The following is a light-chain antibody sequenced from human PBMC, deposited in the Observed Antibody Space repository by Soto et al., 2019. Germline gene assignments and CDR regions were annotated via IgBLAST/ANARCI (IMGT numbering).Light chain of an antibody. J-gene: IGKJ1*01. Sequence: EIVFAQSPCTLSLSPRKRATLSCMASQSVSSSYLAWYQQKPGQTPRLLIHGVSSRATGIPDKFSGSGSGTDFTLTISRLEPEDFAVYYCHQYGKSPWTFGQGTKVDI. CDR2: GVS. CDR3: HQYGKSPWT. V-gene: IGKV3-20*01. CDR1: QSVSSSY.